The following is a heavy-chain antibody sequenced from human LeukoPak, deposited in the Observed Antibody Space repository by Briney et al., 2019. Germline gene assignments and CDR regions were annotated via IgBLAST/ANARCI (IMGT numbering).Heavy chain of an antibody. D-gene: IGHD6-13*01. Sequence: GGSLRLSCAASGFTFSSYAMSWVRQAPGKGLEWVANIKQDGSEKYYVDSVKGRFTISRDNAKNSLYLQMNSLRAEDTAVYYCARDSTYSIAAALHGGYYYYGMDVWGQGTTVTVSS. CDR2: IKQDGSEK. J-gene: IGHJ6*02. V-gene: IGHV3-7*01. CDR1: GFTFSSYA. CDR3: ARDSTYSIAAALHGGYYYYGMDV.